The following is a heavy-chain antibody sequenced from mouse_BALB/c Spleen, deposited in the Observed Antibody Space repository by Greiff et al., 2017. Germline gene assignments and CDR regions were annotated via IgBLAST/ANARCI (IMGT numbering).Heavy chain of an antibody. CDR3: ARMGNYWYFDV. Sequence: EVQLLESGPGLVKPSQSLSLTCTVTGYSITSDYAWNWIRQFPGNKLEWMGYISYSGSTSYNPSLKSRISITRDTSKNQFFLQLNSVTTEDTATYYCARMGNYWYFDVWGAGTTVTVSS. J-gene: IGHJ1*01. CDR1: GYSITSDYA. D-gene: IGHD2-1*01. CDR2: ISYSGST. V-gene: IGHV3-2*02.